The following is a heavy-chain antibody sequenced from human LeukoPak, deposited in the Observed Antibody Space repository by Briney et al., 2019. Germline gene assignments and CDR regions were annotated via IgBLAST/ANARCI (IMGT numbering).Heavy chain of an antibody. CDR3: ARRYCSSTSCWGAAFDI. V-gene: IGHV3-23*01. Sequence: PGGSLRLSCAASGFTFSSYAMSWVRQAPGKGLEWVSGISGSGGSTYYADSVKGRFTISRDNSKNTLYLQMNSLRAEDTAVYHCARRYCSSTSCWGAAFDIWGQGTMVTVSS. J-gene: IGHJ3*02. D-gene: IGHD2-2*01. CDR2: ISGSGGST. CDR1: GFTFSSYA.